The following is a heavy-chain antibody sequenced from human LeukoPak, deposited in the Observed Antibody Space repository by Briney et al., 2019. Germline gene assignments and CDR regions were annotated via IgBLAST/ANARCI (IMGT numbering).Heavy chain of an antibody. J-gene: IGHJ6*02. CDR2: ISSDGSST. CDR1: GFTFSSYA. D-gene: IGHD3-10*01. CDR3: AREGYGSGSYNYYYYGMDV. V-gene: IGHV3-74*01. Sequence: GGSLRLSCAASGFTFSSYAMYWVRQAPGKGLVWVSRISSDGSSTIYADSVKGRFTISRDIAKNTLYLQMNSLRAEDTAVYYCAREGYGSGSYNYYYYGMDVWGQGTTVTVSS.